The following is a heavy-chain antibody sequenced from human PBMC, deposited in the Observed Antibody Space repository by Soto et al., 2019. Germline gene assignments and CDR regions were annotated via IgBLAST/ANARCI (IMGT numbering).Heavy chain of an antibody. V-gene: IGHV3-11*01. D-gene: IGHD3-10*01. CDR1: GFTFSDYY. J-gene: IGHJ3*02. CDR3: ARDLKDVLLWFGELLALGDAFDI. CDR2: ISSSGSTI. Sequence: GGSLRLSCAASGFTFSDYYMSWIRQAPGKGLEWVSYISSSGSTIYYADSVKGRFTISRDNAKNALYLQMNSLRAEDTAVEYCARDLKDVLLWFGELLALGDAFDIWGQGTMVTVSS.